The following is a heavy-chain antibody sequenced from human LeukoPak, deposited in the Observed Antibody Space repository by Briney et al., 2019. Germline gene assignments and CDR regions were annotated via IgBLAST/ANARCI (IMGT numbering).Heavy chain of an antibody. D-gene: IGHD1-1*01. V-gene: IGHV5-51*01. CDR1: GYNFINYW. CDR3: ARGDLEPTQGFDY. J-gene: IGHJ4*02. Sequence: RGESLKISCRASGYNFINYWIGWVRQMPGKGLEWMGIIYPGDSDTRYSPSFQGQVTISADKSISTAYLQWSSLKASDTAMYYCARGDLEPTQGFDYWGQGTLVTVSS. CDR2: IYPGDSDT.